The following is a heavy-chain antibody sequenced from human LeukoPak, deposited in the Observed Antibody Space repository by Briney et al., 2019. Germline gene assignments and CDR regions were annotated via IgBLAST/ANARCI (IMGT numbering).Heavy chain of an antibody. CDR1: GFTFSNTW. CDR2: INSDGSST. Sequence: GGSLRLSCVASGFTFSNTWMSWVRQAPGKGLVWVSRINSDGSSTSYADSVKGRFTISRDNAKNTLYLQMNSLRAEDTAVYYCARDRDVGNGQQLADWGQGTLVTVSS. J-gene: IGHJ4*02. D-gene: IGHD6-13*01. CDR3: ARDRDVGNGQQLAD. V-gene: IGHV3-74*01.